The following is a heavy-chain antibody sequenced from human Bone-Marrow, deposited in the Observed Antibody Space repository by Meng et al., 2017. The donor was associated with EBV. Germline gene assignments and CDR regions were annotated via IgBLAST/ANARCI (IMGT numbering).Heavy chain of an antibody. J-gene: IGHJ5*02. CDR3: ASIAAGSFDP. CDR2: IYYSGST. Sequence: QLRLQESGPGLVKRSESLSLTCTVSGGSISSSSYYWGWIRQPPGRGLEWIGGIYYSGSTYYNPSLKSRVTISVDTSKNQFSLKLSSVTAADTAVYYCASIAAGSFDPWGQGTLVTVSS. D-gene: IGHD6-13*01. CDR1: GGSISSSSYY. V-gene: IGHV4-39*01.